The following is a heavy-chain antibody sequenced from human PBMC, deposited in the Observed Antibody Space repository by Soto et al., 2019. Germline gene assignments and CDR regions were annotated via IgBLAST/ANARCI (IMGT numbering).Heavy chain of an antibody. V-gene: IGHV3-48*01. CDR2: ISSSGSII. CDR1: GFTFSSYS. Sequence: EVQLVESGGGLVQPGGSLRLSCAASGFTFSSYSMNWVRQAPGKGLECISYISSSGSIIYYADSVKGRFTISRDNAKNPLYPPMNSPRAQDPAVLFFSPGSSLGNLSTTRYWGQGTLVTVSS. CDR3: SPGSSLGNLSTTRY. D-gene: IGHD3-16*02. J-gene: IGHJ4*02.